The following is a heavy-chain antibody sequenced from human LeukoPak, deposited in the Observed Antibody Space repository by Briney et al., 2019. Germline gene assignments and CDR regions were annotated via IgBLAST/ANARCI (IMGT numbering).Heavy chain of an antibody. V-gene: IGHV4-59*01. Sequence: PSETLSLTCTVSGGSISSYYWSWIRRPPGKGLEWIGYIYYSGSTNYNPSLKSRVTISVDTSKNQFSLKLSSVTAADTAVYYCAREEGVWLRNGWFDPWGQGTLVTVSS. D-gene: IGHD5-18*01. CDR3: AREEGVWLRNGWFDP. CDR2: IYYSGST. CDR1: GGSISSYY. J-gene: IGHJ5*02.